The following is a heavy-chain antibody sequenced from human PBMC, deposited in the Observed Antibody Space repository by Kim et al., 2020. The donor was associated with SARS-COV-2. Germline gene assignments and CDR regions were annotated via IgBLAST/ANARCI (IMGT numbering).Heavy chain of an antibody. D-gene: IGHD7-27*01. CDR2: IYPGDSDT. CDR3: ARIYELGILHYYGMDV. Sequence: GESLKISCKGSGYSFTSYWIGWVRQMPGKGLEWMGIIYPGDSDTRYSPSFQGQVTISADKSISTAYLQWSSLKASDTAMYYCARIYELGILHYYGMDVWGQGTTVTVSS. V-gene: IGHV5-51*01. CDR1: GYSFTSYW. J-gene: IGHJ6*02.